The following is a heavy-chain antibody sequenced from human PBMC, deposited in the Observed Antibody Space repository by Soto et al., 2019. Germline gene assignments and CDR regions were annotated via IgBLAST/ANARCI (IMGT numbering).Heavy chain of an antibody. D-gene: IGHD3-10*01. CDR1: GYTFTSYG. CDR2: ISAYNGNT. CDR3: ARDLGLPDITMVRGVQPPEPNYYYYYGMDV. J-gene: IGHJ6*02. V-gene: IGHV1-18*01. Sequence: ASVKVSCKASGYTFTSYGISWVRQAPGQGLEWMGWISAYNGNTNYAQKLQGRVTMTTDTSTSTAYMELRSLRSDDTAVYYCARDLGLPDITMVRGVQPPEPNYYYYYGMDVWGQGTTVTVSS.